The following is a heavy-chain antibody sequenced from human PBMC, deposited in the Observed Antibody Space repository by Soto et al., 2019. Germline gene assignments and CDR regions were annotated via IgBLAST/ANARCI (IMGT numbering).Heavy chain of an antibody. Sequence: GGSLRLSCAASGFTFSKYGVHWVRQAPGQGLEWVALISYDGRNIDCADAVKGRFTISRDNSKNSVYLQMNSLRSEDTAVYYCATLDYEGAVHWGQGTRVTVSS. J-gene: IGHJ4*02. D-gene: IGHD3-22*01. CDR2: ISYDGRNI. CDR3: ATLDYEGAVH. CDR1: GFTFSKYG. V-gene: IGHV3-30*03.